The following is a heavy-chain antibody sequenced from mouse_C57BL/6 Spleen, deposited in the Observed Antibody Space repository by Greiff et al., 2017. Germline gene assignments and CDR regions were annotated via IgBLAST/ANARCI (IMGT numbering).Heavy chain of an antibody. CDR2: INPYDGGT. Sequence: VQLQQPGAELVKPGASVKISCKASGYTFTDYYMNWVKQSPGQSLEWIGGINPYDGGTNYNQKFKGQATLTVDKSSSTAYMELRSLTSEDSAVYYCAAMNYSENYYAMDYWGQGTSVTVSS. J-gene: IGHJ4*01. D-gene: IGHD2-12*01. CDR3: AAMNYSENYYAMDY. V-gene: IGHV1-26*01. CDR1: GYTFTDYY.